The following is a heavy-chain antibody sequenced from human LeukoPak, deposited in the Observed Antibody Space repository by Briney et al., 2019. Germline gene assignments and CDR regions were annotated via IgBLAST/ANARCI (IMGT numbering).Heavy chain of an antibody. D-gene: IGHD3-16*01. CDR1: GDSINNEY. Sequence: SETLSLTCSVSGDSINNEYWTWIRQPPGKGVEWIGYMYNSGSTKYNPSLKSRVTILPDTPKNQFSLKLSSVTAADTAVYFCARHGGGGSDYWGQGTLVTVSS. V-gene: IGHV4-59*08. CDR2: MYNSGST. J-gene: IGHJ4*02. CDR3: ARHGGGGSDY.